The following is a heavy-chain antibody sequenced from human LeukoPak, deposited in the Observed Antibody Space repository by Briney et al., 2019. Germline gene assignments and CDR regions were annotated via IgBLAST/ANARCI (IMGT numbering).Heavy chain of an antibody. J-gene: IGHJ6*02. CDR3: ARGEQQLAPYGMDV. D-gene: IGHD6-13*01. CDR2: IWYDGSDK. Sequence: GEPLRLSCGASGFTFINHGIHWVRQAPGKGLEWVAFIWYDGSDKDYADSVKGRFTISRDSSKNTLYLQMNSLRVDDTAVYYCARGEQQLAPYGMDVWGQGTTVTVSS. V-gene: IGHV3-33*01. CDR1: GFTFINHG.